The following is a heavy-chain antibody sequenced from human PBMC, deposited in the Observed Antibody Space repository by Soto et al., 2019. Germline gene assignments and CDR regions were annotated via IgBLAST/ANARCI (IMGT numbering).Heavy chain of an antibody. D-gene: IGHD1-26*01. CDR3: ARDRSYSGSYSVFDD. Sequence: EVQLVESGGGLVQPGGSLRLSCAASGFSFSTYWMSWVRQAPGKGLEWVANIRQDGGKKYYVDSVKGRFTISRDNAKNSLFLQMDGLRAEDTGVYYCARDRSYSGSYSVFDDWGQRTLVTVSS. CDR2: IRQDGGKK. CDR1: GFSFSTYW. J-gene: IGHJ4*02. V-gene: IGHV3-7*04.